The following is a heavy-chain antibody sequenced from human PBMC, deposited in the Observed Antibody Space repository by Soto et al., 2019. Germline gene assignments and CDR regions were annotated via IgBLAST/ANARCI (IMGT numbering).Heavy chain of an antibody. V-gene: IGHV1-46*03. Sequence: QAQLVQSGAEVKKPGASVKVCCKASENTFSSYYLHWVRQAPGQGLEWLGMIHPSGGGATYAQKFLGRVTMTRDTSTSTVFMELSSLRSEDTAIYYCSRGGHITVVTASFDFWGQGTLVTVSS. CDR3: SRGGHITVVTASFDF. D-gene: IGHD2-21*02. CDR2: IHPSGGGA. CDR1: ENTFSSYY. J-gene: IGHJ4*02.